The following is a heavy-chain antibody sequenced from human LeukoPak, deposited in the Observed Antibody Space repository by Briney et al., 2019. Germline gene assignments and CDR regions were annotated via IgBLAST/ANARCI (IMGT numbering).Heavy chain of an antibody. CDR1: GYTFSDYG. V-gene: IGHV1-18*01. D-gene: IGHD2-2*01. CDR3: ARETPAYCSGTACYGDYNSFDP. J-gene: IGHJ5*02. Sequence: ASVKVSCKASGYTFSDYGISWVRQAPGQGLEWMGWINALNGDTNYARKFQDRLTLTTDTSTSTAYMELWSLRPDDTAVYYCARETPAYCSGTACYGDYNSFDPWGQGTLVTVSS. CDR2: INALNGDT.